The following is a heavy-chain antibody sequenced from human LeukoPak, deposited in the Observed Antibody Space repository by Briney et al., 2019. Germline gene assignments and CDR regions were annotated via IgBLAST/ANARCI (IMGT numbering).Heavy chain of an antibody. Sequence: GESLKISCKGSGNSFTRFWIGWVRQKPGKGLEWMGVTHPGESDSRYSPSFQGQVTISADKSISTAYLQWRSLKASDTAMYYCARQRSFGEGYNFDAFDIWGQGTMVTVSS. CDR3: ARQRSFGEGYNFDAFDI. CDR1: GNSFTRFW. V-gene: IGHV5-51*01. CDR2: THPGESDS. D-gene: IGHD5-24*01. J-gene: IGHJ3*02.